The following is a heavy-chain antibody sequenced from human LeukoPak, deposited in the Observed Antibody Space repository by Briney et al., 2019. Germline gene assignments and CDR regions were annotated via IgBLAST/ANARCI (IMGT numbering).Heavy chain of an antibody. V-gene: IGHV4-34*01. D-gene: IGHD4-23*01. CDR1: GGSFSGYY. CDR3: ARGFDYGGRTVDY. J-gene: IGHJ4*02. Sequence: PSETLSLTCAVYGGSFSGYYWSWIRQPPGKGLEWIGDINHSGSTNYNPSLKSRVTISVDTSKNQFSLKLSSVTAADTAVYYCARGFDYGGRTVDYWGQGTLVTVSS. CDR2: INHSGST.